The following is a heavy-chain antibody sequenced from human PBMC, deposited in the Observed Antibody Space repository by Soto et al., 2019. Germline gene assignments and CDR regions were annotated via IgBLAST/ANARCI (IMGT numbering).Heavy chain of an antibody. CDR1: GGSVSSGSYY. J-gene: IGHJ4*02. Sequence: SETLSLTCTVSGGSVSSGSYYWSWIRQPPGKGLEWIGYIYYSGSTNYNPSLKSRVTISVDTSKNQFSLKLSSVTAADTAVYYCAREARIHYYYGSGSLSDYWGQGTLVTVSS. CDR2: IYYSGST. V-gene: IGHV4-61*01. CDR3: AREARIHYYYGSGSLSDY. D-gene: IGHD3-10*01.